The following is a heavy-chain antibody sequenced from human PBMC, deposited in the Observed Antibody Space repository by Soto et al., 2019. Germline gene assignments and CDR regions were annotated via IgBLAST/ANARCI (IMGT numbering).Heavy chain of an antibody. J-gene: IGHJ6*02. Sequence: QVQLQESGTGLVKPSGTLSLTCAVSGGSISSSNWWSWVRQPPGKGLEWIGEIYHSGSTNYNPSLKSRVTISVDKPTNQFSLKLSSVTAADTAVYYCASMGQGKGAYYYYGMDVWGQGTTVTVSS. V-gene: IGHV4-4*02. CDR2: IYHSGST. CDR3: ASMGQGKGAYYYYGMDV. CDR1: GGSISSSNW. D-gene: IGHD1-26*01.